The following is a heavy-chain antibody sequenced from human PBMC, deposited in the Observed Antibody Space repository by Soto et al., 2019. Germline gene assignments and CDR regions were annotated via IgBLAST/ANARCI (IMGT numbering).Heavy chain of an antibody. CDR2: IERDDDDK. V-gene: IGHV2-70*13. Sequence: SGPTLVNPTETLALTCTFSGFSLTSPGMCVSWIRQPPGKALEWLALIERDDDDKYYSTSLKTRLTISKDTRKNQVVLTMANMDPADTGTYYCARSIRGPRRFNGMDVWGQGTTVTVSS. J-gene: IGHJ6*02. CDR3: ARSIRGPRRFNGMDV. CDR1: GFSLTSPGMC. D-gene: IGHD1-20*01.